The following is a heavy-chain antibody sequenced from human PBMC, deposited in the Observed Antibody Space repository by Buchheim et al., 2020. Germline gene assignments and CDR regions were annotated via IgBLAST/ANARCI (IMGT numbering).Heavy chain of an antibody. Sequence: QLQLQESGPGPVKPSETLSLTCTVSGGSISSSTYYWGWIRQPPGKGLEWIGSINYSGSTYYNPSLRSRVTKSVDTSKNQFSLKLSSVTAADTAVYYCAALFVDTAMVTWFEPWGRGTL. CDR3: AALFVDTAMVTWFEP. D-gene: IGHD5-18*01. J-gene: IGHJ5*02. V-gene: IGHV4-39*01. CDR2: INYSGST. CDR1: GGSISSSTYY.